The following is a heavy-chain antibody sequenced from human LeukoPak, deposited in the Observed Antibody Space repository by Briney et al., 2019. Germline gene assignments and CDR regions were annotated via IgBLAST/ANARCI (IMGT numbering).Heavy chain of an antibody. CDR2: IIPIFGTA. V-gene: IGHV1-69*13. CDR3: ARELPDTAIPDY. J-gene: IGHJ4*02. Sequence: GASVKVSCKASGGTFSSYAISWVRQAPGQGFEWMGGIIPIFGTANYAQKFQGRVTITADESTSTAYMELSSLRSEDTAVYYCARELPDTAIPDYWGQGTLVTVSS. CDR1: GGTFSSYA. D-gene: IGHD5-18*01.